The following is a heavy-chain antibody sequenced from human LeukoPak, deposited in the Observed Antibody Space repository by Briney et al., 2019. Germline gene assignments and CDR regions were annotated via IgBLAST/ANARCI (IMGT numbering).Heavy chain of an antibody. V-gene: IGHV3-11*04. D-gene: IGHD2-2*01. CDR1: GFTFSDYY. CDR2: ISSSGSTI. CDR3: ARVGCSSTSCYSYYYMDV. Sequence: GGSLRLSCAASGFTFSDYYMSWIRQAPGKGLEWVSYISSSGSTIYYADSVKGRFTISRDNAKNSLYLQMNSLRAEDTAVYYCARVGCSSTSCYSYYYMDVWGKGTTVTVSS. J-gene: IGHJ6*03.